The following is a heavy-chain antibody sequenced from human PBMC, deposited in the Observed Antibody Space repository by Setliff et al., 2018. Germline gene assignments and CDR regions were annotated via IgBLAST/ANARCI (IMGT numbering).Heavy chain of an antibody. CDR1: GFTFDDYA. CDR3: AKGNSGWYGEYHFDY. V-gene: IGHV3-43D*04. CDR2: ISWDGGST. D-gene: IGHD6-19*01. Sequence: GGSLRLSCAASGFTFDDYAMHWVRQAPGKGLEWVSLISWDGGSTYYADSVKGRSTISRDNSKNSLYLQMNSLRAEDTALYYCAKGNSGWYGEYHFDYWGQGTLVTVSS. J-gene: IGHJ4*02.